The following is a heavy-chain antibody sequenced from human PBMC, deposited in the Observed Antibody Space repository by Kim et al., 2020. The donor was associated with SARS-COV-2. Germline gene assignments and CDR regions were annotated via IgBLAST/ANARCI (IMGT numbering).Heavy chain of an antibody. J-gene: IGHJ4*02. Sequence: GGSLRLSCAASGFTFSSYGRHWVRQAPGKGLEWVAVIWYDGSNKYYADSVKGRFTISRDNSKNTLYLQMNSLRAEDTAVYYCAKPESRITMVRGLDYWGQGTLVTVSS. CDR2: IWYDGSNK. V-gene: IGHV3-33*06. CDR1: GFTFSSYG. CDR3: AKPESRITMVRGLDY. D-gene: IGHD3-10*01.